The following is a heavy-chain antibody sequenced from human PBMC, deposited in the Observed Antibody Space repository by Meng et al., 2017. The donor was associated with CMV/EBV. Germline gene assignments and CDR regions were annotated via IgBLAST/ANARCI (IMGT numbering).Heavy chain of an antibody. D-gene: IGHD6-13*01. CDR3: ARGPAGTEGWFDP. V-gene: IGHV1-69*05. J-gene: IGHJ5*02. CDR2: IIPIFGTA. CDR1: GGTFSSYA. Sequence: SVKVSCKASGGTFSSYAISWVRQAPGQGLEWMGGIIPIFGTANYAQKFQGRVTITTDESTSTAYMELSSLRSEDTAVYYCARGPAGTEGWFDPWGQGTLVTVSS.